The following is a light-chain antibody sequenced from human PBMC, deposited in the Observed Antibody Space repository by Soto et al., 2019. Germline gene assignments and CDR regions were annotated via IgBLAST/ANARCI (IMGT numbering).Light chain of an antibody. V-gene: IGKV1-9*01. CDR1: QGIRNY. CDR3: QQLNSSPRT. J-gene: IGKJ2*01. CDR2: GAT. Sequence: DIQLTQSPSFLSASVGDRVTITCRASQGIRNYLARYQQKPGKAPTVVIYGATTLQSGVPSRFSGSGSGTEFTLTISSLQPEDSATYYCQQLNSSPRTFGQGTKLEIK.